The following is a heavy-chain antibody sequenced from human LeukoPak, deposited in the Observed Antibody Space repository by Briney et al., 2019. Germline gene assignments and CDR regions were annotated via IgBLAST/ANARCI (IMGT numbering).Heavy chain of an antibody. V-gene: IGHV4-39*01. CDR3: ARVGESGYRDYVRG. D-gene: IGHD3-10*02. CDR2: IYYSGST. Sequence: SETLSLTCTVSGGSISSSSYYWGWIRQPPGKGLEWIGSIYYSGSTYYNPSLKSRVTISVDTSKIQFSLKLSSVTAADTAVYYCARVGESGYRDYVRGWGQGTLVTVSS. CDR1: GGSISSSSYY. J-gene: IGHJ4*02.